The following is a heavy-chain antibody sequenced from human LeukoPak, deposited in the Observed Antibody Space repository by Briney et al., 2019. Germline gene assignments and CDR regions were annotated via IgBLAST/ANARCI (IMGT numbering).Heavy chain of an antibody. J-gene: IGHJ4*02. V-gene: IGHV3-30-3*01. CDR3: ARDLAAAGT. Sequence: GGSLRLSCAASGFAFTDYAISWVRQAPGKGLEWVAVISYDGSNKYYADSVKGRFTISRDDSKNTLYLQMNSLRAEDTAVYYCARDLAAAGTWGQGTLVTVSS. CDR2: ISYDGSNK. CDR1: GFAFTDYA. D-gene: IGHD6-13*01.